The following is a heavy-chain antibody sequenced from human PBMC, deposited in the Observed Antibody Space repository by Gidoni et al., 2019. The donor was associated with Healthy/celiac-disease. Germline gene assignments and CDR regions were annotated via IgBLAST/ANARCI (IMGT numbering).Heavy chain of an antibody. CDR2: LKQDGSEK. J-gene: IGHJ3*02. CDR1: GFTFSSFW. D-gene: IGHD3-22*01. V-gene: IGHV3-7*01. Sequence: EVQLVESGGGWVQPGGSLRLSCAASGFTFSSFWMSWVRQAPGKGLEWVANLKQDGSEKYYVDSVKGRFTISRDNAKNSLYLQMNSLRAEDTAVYYCARVYDSSGDNAFDIWGQGTMVTVSS. CDR3: ARVYDSSGDNAFDI.